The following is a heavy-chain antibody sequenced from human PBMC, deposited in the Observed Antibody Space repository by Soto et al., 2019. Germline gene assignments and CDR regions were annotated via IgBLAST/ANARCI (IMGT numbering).Heavy chain of an antibody. J-gene: IGHJ6*02. CDR2: ISGSGCST. V-gene: IGHV3-23*01. CDR3: ANGGLEANGAPYGMDV. CDR1: GFTFSSYA. D-gene: IGHD3-3*01. Sequence: GGSLRLSCAASGFTFSSYAMSWVRQAPGKGLEWVSAISGSGCSTYYADSVKGRFTISRDNSKNTLYLQMNSLRAEDTAVYYCANGGLEANGAPYGMDVWGQGTTVTVSS.